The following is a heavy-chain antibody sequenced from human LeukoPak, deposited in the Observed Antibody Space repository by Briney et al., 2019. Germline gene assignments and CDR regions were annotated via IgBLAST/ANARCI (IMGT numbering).Heavy chain of an antibody. CDR2: IIPIFCTA. CDR3: ASHSSQGDAFDI. J-gene: IGHJ3*02. Sequence: SVKVSCKASGGTFSSYAISWVRQAPGQGLEWMGGIIPIFCTANYAQKFQGRVTITTDESTSTAYMELSSLRSEDTAVYYCASHSSQGDAFDIWGQGTMVTVSS. CDR1: GGTFSSYA. V-gene: IGHV1-69*05.